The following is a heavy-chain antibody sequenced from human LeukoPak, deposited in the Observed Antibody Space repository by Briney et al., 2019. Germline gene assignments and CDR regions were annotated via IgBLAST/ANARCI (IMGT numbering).Heavy chain of an antibody. CDR2: ISSSSSYT. CDR1: GFTFSDYY. CDR3: ASVVGATGGWFDP. V-gene: IGHV3-11*03. Sequence: GGSLRLSCAASGFTFSDYYMSWIRQAPGKGLEWVSYISSSSSYTNYADSVKGRFTISRDNAKNSLYLQMNSLRAEDTAVYYCASVVGATGGWFDPWGQGTLVTVSS. D-gene: IGHD1-26*01. J-gene: IGHJ5*02.